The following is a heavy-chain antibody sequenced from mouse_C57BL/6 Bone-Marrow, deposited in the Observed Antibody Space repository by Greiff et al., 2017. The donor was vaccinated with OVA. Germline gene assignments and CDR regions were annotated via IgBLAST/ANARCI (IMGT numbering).Heavy chain of an antibody. Sequence: QVQLQQPGAELVKPGASVKLSCKASGYTFTSYWMHWVKQRPGRGLEWIGRIDPNSGGTKYNEKFKSKATLTVDKPSSTAYMQLSSLTSEDAAVYVCARESVSTTVVATRWGQGTTLTVSS. CDR3: ARESVSTTVVATR. D-gene: IGHD1-1*01. J-gene: IGHJ2*01. CDR1: GYTFTSYW. V-gene: IGHV1-62-3*01. CDR2: IDPNSGGT.